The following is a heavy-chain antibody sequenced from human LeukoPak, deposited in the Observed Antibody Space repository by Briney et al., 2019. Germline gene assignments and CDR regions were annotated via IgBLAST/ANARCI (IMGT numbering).Heavy chain of an antibody. V-gene: IGHV3-23*01. D-gene: IGHD6-6*01. CDR3: AKRVPYSSSPVYLDS. CDR1: GFTFSNHG. CDR2: ISDDGRNT. Sequence: PWGSLRLSCAASGFTFSNHGMTWVRQAPGKGLEWVSAISDDGRNTYYADSVRGHFTISRDNSKRTLYLQMNSLRVDGTAIYYCAKRVPYSSSPVYLDSWGQGTLVTVSS. J-gene: IGHJ4*02.